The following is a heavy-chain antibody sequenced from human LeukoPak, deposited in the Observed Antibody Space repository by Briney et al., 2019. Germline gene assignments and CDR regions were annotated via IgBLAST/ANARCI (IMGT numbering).Heavy chain of an antibody. CDR3: ARGTGYAYGSSFFFDY. V-gene: IGHV4-39*07. CDR1: GGSISSSSYY. D-gene: IGHD5-18*01. J-gene: IGHJ4*02. CDR2: IYYSGST. Sequence: PSETLSLTCTVSGGSISSSSYYWGWIRQPPGKGLEWIGSIYYSGSTYYNPSLKSRVTISVDTSKNQFSLKLSSVTAEDTAVYYCARGTGYAYGSSFFFDYWGQGTLVTVSS.